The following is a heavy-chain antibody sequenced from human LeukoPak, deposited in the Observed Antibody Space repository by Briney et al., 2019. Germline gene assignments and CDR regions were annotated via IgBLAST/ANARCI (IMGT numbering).Heavy chain of an antibody. CDR3: ARDLFARYCSSTSCYGLDY. CDR2: ISHDGSSK. D-gene: IGHD2-2*01. J-gene: IGHJ4*02. CDR1: GFTFSSYS. V-gene: IGHV3-30-3*01. Sequence: PGRSLRLSCAASGFTFSSYSMHWVRQAPGKGLEWVAVISHDGSSKYSADSVKGRFTISRDNSKNTLSLQMNSLRAEDTAVYYCARDLFARYCSSTSCYGLDYWGQGTPVTVSS.